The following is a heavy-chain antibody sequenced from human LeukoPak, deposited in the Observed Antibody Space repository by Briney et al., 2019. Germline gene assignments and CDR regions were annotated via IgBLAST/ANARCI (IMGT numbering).Heavy chain of an antibody. CDR3: AKEGDWAYNYDSSGYYGSFDS. V-gene: IGHV3-23*01. D-gene: IGHD3-22*01. Sequence: GGSLRLSCEASGVTFSSYVMSWVRQAPGKGLEWVSGISGSGGSTYYADSLKGRFTISRDNSKNTLHLQLNSLRPEDTALYYRAKEGDWAYNYDSSGYYGSFDSWGQGTVAIVSS. CDR1: GVTFSSYV. J-gene: IGHJ4*02. CDR2: ISGSGGST.